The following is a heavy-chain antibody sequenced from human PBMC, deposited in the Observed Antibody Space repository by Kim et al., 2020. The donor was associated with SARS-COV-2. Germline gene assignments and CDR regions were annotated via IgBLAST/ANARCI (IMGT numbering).Heavy chain of an antibody. CDR1: GGSISSSSYY. CDR2: IYYSGST. Sequence: SETLSLTCTVSGGSISSSSYYWGWIRQPPGKGLEWIGSIYYSGSTYYNPSLKSRVTISVDTSKNQFSLKLSSVTAADTAVYYCARDVPTYYYGSGSYLFDYWGQGTLVTVSS. D-gene: IGHD3-10*01. CDR3: ARDVPTYYYGSGSYLFDY. V-gene: IGHV4-39*01. J-gene: IGHJ4*02.